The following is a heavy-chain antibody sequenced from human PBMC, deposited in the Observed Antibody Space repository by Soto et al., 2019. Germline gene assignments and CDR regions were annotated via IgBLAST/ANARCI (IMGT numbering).Heavy chain of an antibody. D-gene: IGHD3-3*01. V-gene: IGHV3-21*01. CDR2: ISSSSSYI. J-gene: IGHJ4*02. Sequence: PGGSXRLSCASSGFTFSSYSMNWVRQAPGKGLEWVSSISSSSSYIYYADSVNGRFTISRDNAKNSLYLQMNSLRAEDTAVYYCARDLVRDYDFWSGYSNGGEYWGQGTLVTVSS. CDR3: ARDLVRDYDFWSGYSNGGEY. CDR1: GFTFSSYS.